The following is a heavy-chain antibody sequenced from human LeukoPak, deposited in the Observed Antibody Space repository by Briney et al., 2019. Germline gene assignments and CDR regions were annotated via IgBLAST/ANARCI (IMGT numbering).Heavy chain of an antibody. CDR1: GYTFTGYY. D-gene: IGHD3-3*01. J-gene: IGHJ6*02. V-gene: IGHV1-2*06. Sequence: ASVKVSCKASGYTFTGYYMHWVRQAPGQGLEWMGRINPNSGGTNYAQKFQGRVTMTRDTSISTAYVEVSRLRSDDTAVYYCARGGYDFVYYYYGMDVWGQGTTVTVSS. CDR2: INPNSGGT. CDR3: ARGGYDFVYYYYGMDV.